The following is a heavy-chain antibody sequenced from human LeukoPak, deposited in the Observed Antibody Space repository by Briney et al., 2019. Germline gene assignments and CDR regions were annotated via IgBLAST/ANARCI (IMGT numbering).Heavy chain of an antibody. J-gene: IGHJ4*02. CDR2: IYQSGST. D-gene: IGHD6-13*01. Sequence: PSETLSLTCTVSNYSISSGYYWGWIRPPPGKGLEFIGSIYQSGSTYCNPSLESRVTISVDTSRNQFSLKLSSVTAADTAVYFCAREAEWASSWVDYWGQGTLVTVSS. CDR1: NYSISSGYY. CDR3: AREAEWASSWVDY. V-gene: IGHV4-38-2*02.